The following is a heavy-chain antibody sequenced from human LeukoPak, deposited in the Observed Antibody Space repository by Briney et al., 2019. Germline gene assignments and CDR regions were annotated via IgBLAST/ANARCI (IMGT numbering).Heavy chain of an antibody. CDR2: ISHEGGNT. CDR3: ARDWDPLPTAIGSAAFDL. V-gene: IGHV3-30-3*01. J-gene: IGHJ3*01. Sequence: GGSLRLSCAASGFTFSNFAMHWVRQAPGKGLEWLAVISHEGGNTNYADSVKGRFIVSRDNSKNTLFLQMNTLKFEDTSLYYCARDWDPLPTAIGSAAFDLWGQGTLVTVSS. CDR1: GFTFSNFA. D-gene: IGHD2-21*02.